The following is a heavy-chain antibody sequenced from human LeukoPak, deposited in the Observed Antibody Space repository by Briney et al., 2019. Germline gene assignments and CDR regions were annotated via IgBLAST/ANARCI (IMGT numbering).Heavy chain of an antibody. CDR3: SHVAGAPWRLGS. J-gene: IGHJ5*02. CDR2: IVSKGSGGTV. Sequence: GGSLRLSCAASGFTFSSYSMNWVRQAPGKGLEWVGRIVSKGSGGTVDYAAPVKGRFTISRDDSQNMLFLQMSGLKTEDTGIYYCSHVAGAPWRLGSWGQGTLVTVSS. V-gene: IGHV3-15*04. D-gene: IGHD6-19*01. CDR1: GFTFSSYS.